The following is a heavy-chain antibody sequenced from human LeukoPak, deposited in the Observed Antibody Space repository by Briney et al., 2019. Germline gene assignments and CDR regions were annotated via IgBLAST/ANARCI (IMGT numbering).Heavy chain of an antibody. Sequence: GASVTVSCKASGGTFSSYAISWVRQAPGQGLEWMGRIIPILGIANYAQKFQGRVTITADKSTSTAYMELSSLRSDDTAVYYCARVATAMVYFDYWGQGTLVTVSS. CDR3: ARVATAMVYFDY. CDR1: GGTFSSYA. V-gene: IGHV1-69*04. J-gene: IGHJ4*02. CDR2: IIPILGIA. D-gene: IGHD5-18*01.